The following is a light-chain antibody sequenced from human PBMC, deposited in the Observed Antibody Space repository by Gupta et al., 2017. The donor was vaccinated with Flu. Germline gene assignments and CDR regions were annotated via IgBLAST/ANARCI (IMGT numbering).Light chain of an antibody. V-gene: IGKV2-30*01. J-gene: IGKJ1*01. CDR1: QGLVYSDGNTY. Sequence: DVVMTQSPLSLAVTLGQSASISCRSSQGLVYSDGNTYLHWFKQRPGQSPRRLIYLVTKRDSGVPDRFSGSGSGTDFTLTISRVEAEDVGVYFCMQGAHWPWAFGQGTKLEIK. CDR2: LVT. CDR3: MQGAHWPWA.